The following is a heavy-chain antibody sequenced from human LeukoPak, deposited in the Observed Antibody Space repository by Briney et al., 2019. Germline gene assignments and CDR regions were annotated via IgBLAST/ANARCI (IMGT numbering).Heavy chain of an antibody. Sequence: SETLSLTCAVSGGSISSYYWSWIRQPPGKGLERIGYIYYSGSTNYNPSLKSRLTISVDTTKNQFSLKLSSVTAADTAVYYCARATPISMVRGVIDHFDYWGQGTLVTVSS. CDR3: ARATPISMVRGVIDHFDY. V-gene: IGHV4-59*01. D-gene: IGHD3-10*01. CDR1: GGSISSYY. CDR2: IYYSGST. J-gene: IGHJ4*02.